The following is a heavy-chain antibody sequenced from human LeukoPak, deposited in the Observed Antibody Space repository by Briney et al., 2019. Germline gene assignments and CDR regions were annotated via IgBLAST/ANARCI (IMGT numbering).Heavy chain of an antibody. V-gene: IGHV4-39*01. D-gene: IGHD2-2*01. Sequence: SSETLSLTCIVSGGSISSSSYYWGWIRQPPGKGLEWIGSIYYSGSTYYNPSLKSRVTISVDTSKNQFSLKLSSVTAADTAVYYCARLDIDIVVVPAANLSYYYMDVWGKGTTVTVSS. CDR3: ARLDIDIVVVPAANLSYYYMDV. CDR1: GGSISSSSYY. J-gene: IGHJ6*03. CDR2: IYYSGST.